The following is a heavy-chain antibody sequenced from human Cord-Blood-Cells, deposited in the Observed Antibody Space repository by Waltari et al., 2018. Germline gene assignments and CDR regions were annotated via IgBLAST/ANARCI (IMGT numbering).Heavy chain of an antibody. V-gene: IGHV4-59*01. D-gene: IGHD5-12*01. CDR1: GCSISSSS. Sequence: QVQLQESGPGLVTPSETLSLTCTVSGCSISSSSWSWLRQPPGRGLEWIGYIYYSGGTNYDPSLKSQVTISVDTAKNQFSLKLITVTAADTAVYYCARDRGYSGYDAVDIWGQGTMVTVSS. CDR3: ARDRGYSGYDAVDI. CDR2: IYYSGGT. J-gene: IGHJ3*02.